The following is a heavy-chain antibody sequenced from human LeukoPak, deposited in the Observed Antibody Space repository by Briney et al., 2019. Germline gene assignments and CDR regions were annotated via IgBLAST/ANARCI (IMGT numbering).Heavy chain of an antibody. J-gene: IGHJ6*03. CDR2: IYYSGST. D-gene: IGHD5-18*01. V-gene: IGHV4-39*07. CDR1: GGSISSSSYY. Sequence: SETLSLTCTVSGGSISSSSYYWGWIRQPPGKGLEWIGSIYYSGSTYYNPSLKSRVTISVDTSKNQFSLKLSSVTAADTAVYYCARGGWSYGYYYYYYMDVWGKGTTVTVSS. CDR3: ARGGWSYGYYYYYYMDV.